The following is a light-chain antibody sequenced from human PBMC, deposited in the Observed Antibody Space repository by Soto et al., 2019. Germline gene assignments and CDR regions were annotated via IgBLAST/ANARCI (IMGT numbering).Light chain of an antibody. CDR1: SSNIGTNY. J-gene: IGLJ3*02. CDR3: AVWADILSGVV. V-gene: IGLV1-47*01. Sequence: QLVLTQPPSESGTPGQTVTISSSGSSSNIGTNYLFWYQHLPGTAPKLLIYGNNQRPSGVPDRFSGSRSGTSASLAISGLRPEDEADYYCAVWADILSGVVFGGGTKLTVL. CDR2: GNN.